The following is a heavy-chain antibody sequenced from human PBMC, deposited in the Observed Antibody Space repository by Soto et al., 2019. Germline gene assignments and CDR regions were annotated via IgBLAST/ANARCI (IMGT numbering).Heavy chain of an antibody. D-gene: IGHD6-19*01. V-gene: IGHV3-23*01. J-gene: IGHJ5*02. CDR2: ISGSGGST. CDR1: GFTFSSYA. Sequence: GGSLRLSCAASGFTFSSYAMSWVRQAPGKGLEWVSAISGSGGSTYYADSVKGRFTISRDNSKNTLYLQMNSLRAEDTAVYSCAKAKYSSGWYGWFDPWGQGTLVTVSS. CDR3: AKAKYSSGWYGWFDP.